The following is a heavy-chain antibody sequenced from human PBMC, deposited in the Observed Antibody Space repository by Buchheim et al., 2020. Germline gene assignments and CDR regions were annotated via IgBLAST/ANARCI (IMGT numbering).Heavy chain of an antibody. CDR2: ISYDGSNK. Sequence: QVQLVESGGGVVQPGRSLRLSCAASGFTFSSYAMHWVRQAPGKGLEWVAVISYDGSNKYYADSVKGRFTISRDNSKNTLYLQMNSLRAEDTAVYYCARAGTALDSSGYRYYYGMDVWGQGTT. CDR1: GFTFSSYA. CDR3: ARAGTALDSSGYRYYYGMDV. V-gene: IGHV3-30-3*01. J-gene: IGHJ6*02. D-gene: IGHD3-22*01.